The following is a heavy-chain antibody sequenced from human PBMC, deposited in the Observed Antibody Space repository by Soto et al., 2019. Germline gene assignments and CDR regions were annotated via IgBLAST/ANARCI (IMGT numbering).Heavy chain of an antibody. V-gene: IGHV3-23*01. J-gene: IGHJ4*02. D-gene: IGHD6-13*01. CDR2: ISGSGGST. CDR3: AEGATSSWYGGHIDC. CDR1: GFTFSTYA. Sequence: EVQLLESGGGLVQPGGSLRLSCAASGFTFSTYAMNWVRQAPGKGLEWVSAISGSGGSTYYADSVKGRFTISRENSKNTLYLQMNSLRAEDTAVYYCAEGATSSWYGGHIDCWGQGILVTVSS.